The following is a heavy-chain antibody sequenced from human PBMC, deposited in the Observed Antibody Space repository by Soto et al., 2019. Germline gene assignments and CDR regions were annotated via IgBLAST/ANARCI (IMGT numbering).Heavy chain of an antibody. V-gene: IGHV1-2*04. CDR2: INPNSGGT. CDR3: VVRGYCSSTSCYVEKGYFDY. D-gene: IGHD2-2*01. Sequence: GASVKVSCKASGYTFTGYYMHWVRQAPGQGLEWMGWINPNSGGTNYAQKFQGWVTMTRDTSISTAYMELSRLRSDDTAVYYCVVRGYCSSTSCYVEKGYFDYWG. J-gene: IGHJ4*01. CDR1: GYTFTGYY.